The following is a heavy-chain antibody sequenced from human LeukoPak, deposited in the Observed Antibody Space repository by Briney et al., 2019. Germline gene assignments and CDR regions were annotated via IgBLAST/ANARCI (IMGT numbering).Heavy chain of an antibody. CDR2: IKQDGSEK. CDR1: GFTFSSYW. CDR3: ARRYCGGDCYSHY. J-gene: IGHJ4*02. D-gene: IGHD2-21*02. Sequence: GGSLRLSCAASGFTFSSYWTSWVRQAPGKGLEWVANIKQDGSEKYYVDSVKGRFTISRDNAKNSLYLQMNSLRAEDTAVYYCARRYCGGDCYSHYWGQGTLVTVSS. V-gene: IGHV3-7*01.